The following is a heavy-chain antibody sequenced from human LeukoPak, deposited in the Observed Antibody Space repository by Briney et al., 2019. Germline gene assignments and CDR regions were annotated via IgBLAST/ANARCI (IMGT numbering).Heavy chain of an antibody. CDR2: IYYSGST. D-gene: IGHD1-26*01. J-gene: IGHJ4*02. V-gene: IGHV4-59*01. Sequence: SETLSLTCIVSGGSINSYYWSWIRQPPGRGLEWIGYIYYSGSTNYNPSLKGRVTISVDTSKNQFSLKLNSVTAADTAVYYCARLGSYFDYWGQGTLVTVSS. CDR3: ARLGSYFDY. CDR1: GGSINSYY.